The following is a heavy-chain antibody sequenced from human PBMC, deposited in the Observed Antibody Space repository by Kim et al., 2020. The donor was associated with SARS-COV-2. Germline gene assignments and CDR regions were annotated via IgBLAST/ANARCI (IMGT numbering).Heavy chain of an antibody. CDR1: GFTFSSYA. D-gene: IGHD6-19*01. CDR2: IWYDGSNK. CDR3: SVPGIAVAGGYRAWFDP. J-gene: IGHJ5*02. V-gene: IGHV3-33*01. Sequence: GGSLRLSCAASGFTFSSYAMHWVRQAPGKGLEWVAVIWYDGSNKYYADSVKGRFTISRDNSKNTLYLQMNSLRAEDTAVYYCSVPGIAVAGGYRAWFDPWGQGTLVTVSS.